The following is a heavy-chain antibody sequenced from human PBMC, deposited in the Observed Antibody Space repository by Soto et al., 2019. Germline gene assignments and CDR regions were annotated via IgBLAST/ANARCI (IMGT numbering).Heavy chain of an antibody. V-gene: IGHV3-30*14. D-gene: IGHD6-19*01. CDR2: ISYTGGDQ. Sequence: QVQLMQSGGGAVQPGDSLRLSCAASGFTFSTYALHWVRQAPGKGLEWVAFISYTGGDQYYADSVKGRFTISRDNSKNTVSLQMTSLKAEDAAVYYCARDGFLYISGVYYDSWGQGALVTVSS. CDR1: GFTFSTYA. J-gene: IGHJ4*02. CDR3: ARDGFLYISGVYYDS.